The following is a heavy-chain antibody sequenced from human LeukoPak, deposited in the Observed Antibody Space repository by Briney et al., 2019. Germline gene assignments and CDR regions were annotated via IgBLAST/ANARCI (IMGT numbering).Heavy chain of an antibody. D-gene: IGHD3-10*01. CDR1: GHTFSNAW. V-gene: IGHV3-15*01. CDR3: TTEGYYVSGID. J-gene: IGHJ4*02. CDR2: IKGKNDGETT. Sequence: PGVPLTLPCTASGHTFSNAWTRWLRQAPGKGLEWVGCIKGKNDGETTDYATPVKGRFTISRDDSKDTRYLQMNSLKTEDTAVYYCTTEGYYVSGIDWGQGTLVSVSS.